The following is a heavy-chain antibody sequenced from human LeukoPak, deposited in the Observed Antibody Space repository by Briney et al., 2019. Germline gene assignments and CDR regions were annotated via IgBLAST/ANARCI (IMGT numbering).Heavy chain of an antibody. V-gene: IGHV4-34*01. J-gene: IGHJ6*03. CDR1: GGSFSNNY. CDR2: INDSGRT. Sequence: SETLSLTCAVYGGSFSNNYWSWIRQPPGTGLEWIGEINDSGRTNYNPSLMSRVTVSVDTSKNQFSLRLTSVTATDTAVDYCARRWNYGRNYYIDVWGNGATVSVSS. D-gene: IGHD1-7*01. CDR3: ARRWNYGRNYYIDV.